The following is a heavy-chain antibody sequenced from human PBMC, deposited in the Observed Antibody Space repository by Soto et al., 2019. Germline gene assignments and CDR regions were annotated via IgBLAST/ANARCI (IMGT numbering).Heavy chain of an antibody. J-gene: IGHJ4*02. CDR1: GFTFSNYA. CDR3: ARDLADY. V-gene: IGHV3-33*01. Sequence: QVQLVESGGGVVQPGRSLRLSCTASGFTFSNYAMHWVRQAPGQGREWVAIIWYDGSNQFYADSVKGRFTISRDNSKNSLYLQMNNLRAEDTAVYYCARDLADYWGQGTLVTVSS. CDR2: IWYDGSNQ.